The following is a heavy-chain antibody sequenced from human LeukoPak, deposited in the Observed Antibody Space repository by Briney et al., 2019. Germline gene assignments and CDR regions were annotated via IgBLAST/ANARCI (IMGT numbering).Heavy chain of an antibody. CDR3: ARELEDIVVVPAAICRY. J-gene: IGHJ4*02. V-gene: IGHV1-2*02. CDR1: GYTFTGYY. Sequence: ASVKVSCKASGYTFTGYYMHWVRQAPGQGLEWMGWINPNSGGTNYAQKFQGRVTMTRDTSISTAYMELSRLRSDDTAVYYCARELEDIVVVPAAICRYGGQGTLVKVSS. CDR2: INPNSGGT. D-gene: IGHD2-2*01.